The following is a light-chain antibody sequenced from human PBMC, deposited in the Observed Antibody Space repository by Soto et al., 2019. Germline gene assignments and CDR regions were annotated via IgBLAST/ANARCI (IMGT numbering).Light chain of an antibody. CDR2: DAS. CDR3: LQRANWPLT. V-gene: IGKV3-11*01. J-gene: IGKJ4*01. CDR1: QSVGTS. Sequence: EIVLTQSPATLSLSPGERATLSCRASQSVGTSLGWYQQKPGQTPRLLIYDASNRATGIPARFSGSGSGTDFTLTITSPGPEDLAVYYCLQRANWPLTFGGGTKVEI.